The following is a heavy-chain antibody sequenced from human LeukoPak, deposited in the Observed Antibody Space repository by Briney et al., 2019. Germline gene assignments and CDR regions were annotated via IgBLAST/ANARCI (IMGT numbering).Heavy chain of an antibody. CDR1: GFTFSDYG. CDR3: AKPKMALQWTVGVYFDY. CDR2: ISGGGGST. J-gene: IGHJ4*02. V-gene: IGHV3-23*01. D-gene: IGHD3-3*01. Sequence: GGSLRLSCAASGFTFSDYGMSWVRQAPGKGLEWVSAISGGGGSTYYADSVKGRFTISRDNSKSTLYLQMNSLRVEDTALYYCAKPKMALQWTVGVYFDYWGQATLVTVSS.